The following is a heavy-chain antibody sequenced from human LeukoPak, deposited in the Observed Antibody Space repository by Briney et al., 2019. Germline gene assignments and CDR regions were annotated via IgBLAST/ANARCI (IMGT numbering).Heavy chain of an antibody. CDR2: INHSGST. CDR3: ASGSRPYEHLLRRVPQYYYYYGMDV. J-gene: IGHJ6*02. CDR1: GGSFSGYY. D-gene: IGHD2-15*01. Sequence: PSETLSLTCAVYGGSFSGYYWSWIRQPPGKGLEWIGEINHSGSTNYNPSLKSRVTISVDTSKNQFSLKLSSVTAADTAVYYCASGSRPYEHLLRRVPQYYYYYGMDVWGQGTTVTVSS. V-gene: IGHV4-34*01.